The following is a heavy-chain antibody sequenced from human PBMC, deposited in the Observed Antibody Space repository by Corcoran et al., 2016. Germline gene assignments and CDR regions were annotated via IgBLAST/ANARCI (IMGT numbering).Heavy chain of an antibody. CDR1: GFTFSSYS. CDR2: ISSSSSTI. V-gene: IGHV3-48*04. CDR3: ARVAYYYDSSGYYLWFDP. Sequence: EVQLVESGGGLVQPGGSLRLSCAASGFTFSSYSMNWVRQAPGKGLEWVSYISSSSSTIYYADSVKGRFTISRDNAKNSLYLQMNSLRAEDTAVYYCARVAYYYDSSGYYLWFDPWGQGTLVTVSS. D-gene: IGHD3-22*01. J-gene: IGHJ5*02.